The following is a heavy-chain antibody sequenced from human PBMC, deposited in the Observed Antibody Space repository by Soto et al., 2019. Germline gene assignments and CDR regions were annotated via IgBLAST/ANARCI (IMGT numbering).Heavy chain of an antibody. D-gene: IGHD1-26*01. V-gene: IGHV4-59*01. Sequence: PSETLSLTCTVSGGSISSYYWSWIRQPPGKGLEWIGYIYYSGSTNYNPSLKSRVTISVDTSKNQFSLKLSSVTAADTPAYYCARVWGAAFDFWGQGTLVTVS. CDR1: GGSISSYY. J-gene: IGHJ3*01. CDR3: ARVWGAAFDF. CDR2: IYYSGST.